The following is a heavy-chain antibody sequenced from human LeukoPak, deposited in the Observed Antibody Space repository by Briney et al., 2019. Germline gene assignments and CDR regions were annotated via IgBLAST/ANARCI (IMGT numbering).Heavy chain of an antibody. Sequence: SETLSLTCTVSGYSISSGYYWGWIRQPPGKGLEWIGNIYHSGSPYYNPSLKSRATISKDTPKNHFSLKLSSVAAADTAVYYCARLGYSYGHIDYWGQGTLVTVSS. J-gene: IGHJ4*02. D-gene: IGHD5-18*01. V-gene: IGHV4-38-2*02. CDR1: GYSISSGYY. CDR3: ARLGYSYGHIDY. CDR2: IYHSGSP.